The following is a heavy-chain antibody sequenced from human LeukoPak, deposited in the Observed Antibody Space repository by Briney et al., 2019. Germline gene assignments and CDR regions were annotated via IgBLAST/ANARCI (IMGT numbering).Heavy chain of an antibody. D-gene: IGHD4-17*01. CDR2: IKEDGSER. Sequence: PGGSLRLSCEGSAFIFSGHWMNWVRQTPGKGLEWVASIKEDGSERQYVDSVKGRFSISRDNTKGSLFLQLNSLRAEDTAVYYCAREGRKTTTVTWATGYFDYWGQGTLVTVSS. CDR3: AREGRKTTTVTWATGYFDY. V-gene: IGHV3-7*03. J-gene: IGHJ4*02. CDR1: AFIFSGHW.